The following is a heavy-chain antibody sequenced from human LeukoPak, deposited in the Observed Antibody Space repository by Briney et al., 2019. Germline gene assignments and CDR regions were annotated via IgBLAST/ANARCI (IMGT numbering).Heavy chain of an antibody. J-gene: IGHJ4*02. CDR2: INPNSGGT. CDR1: GYTFTGYY. CDR3: ARDGLLRGEPDY. V-gene: IGHV1-2*02. D-gene: IGHD2-21*02. Sequence: ASVKVSCKASGYTFTGYYMHWVRQAPGQGLEWMGWINPNSGGTNYAQKFQGRVTMTRDTSITTAYMELSRLTSDDTAVYYCARDGLLRGEPDYGGEGTLVTVSS.